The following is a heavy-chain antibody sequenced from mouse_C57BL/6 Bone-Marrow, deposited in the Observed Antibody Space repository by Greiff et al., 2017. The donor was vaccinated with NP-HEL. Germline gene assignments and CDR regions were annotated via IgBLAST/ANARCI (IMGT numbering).Heavy chain of an antibody. CDR1: GFTFSDFY. CDR3: ARDGAGTWFAY. CDR2: SRNKANDYTT. D-gene: IGHD4-1*01. V-gene: IGHV7-1*01. Sequence: EVKLMESGGGLVQSGRSLRLSCATSGFTFSDFYMEWVRQAPGKGLEWIAASRNKANDYTTEYSASVKGRFIVSRDTSQSILYLQMNALRAEDTAIYYCARDGAGTWFAYWGQGTLVTVSA. J-gene: IGHJ3*01.